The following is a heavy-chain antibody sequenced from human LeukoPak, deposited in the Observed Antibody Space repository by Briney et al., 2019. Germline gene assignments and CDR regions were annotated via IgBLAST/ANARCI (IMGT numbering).Heavy chain of an antibody. J-gene: IGHJ3*02. D-gene: IGHD3-10*01. Sequence: ASVKVSCQASGYTFNNYGITWVRQAPGQGLEWMAWINTYHGNTNYAQKVQGRVTVTTDTSTNTAYMELRSLRSDDTAVYYCAREGAAGPTYDIWGQGTMITVSS. CDR1: GYTFNNYG. V-gene: IGHV1-18*01. CDR3: AREGAAGPTYDI. CDR2: INTYHGNT.